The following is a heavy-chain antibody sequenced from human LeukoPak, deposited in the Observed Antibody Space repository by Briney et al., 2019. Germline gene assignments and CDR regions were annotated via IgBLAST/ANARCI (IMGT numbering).Heavy chain of an antibody. V-gene: IGHV1-46*01. D-gene: IGHD3-10*01. CDR2: INPSGASA. CDR3: ARGHGSGSTNWFDP. Sequence: GASVKVSCKASGYTFTSYSIHWVRQAPGQGLEWTGIINPSGASAMYAQKFQGRVTMTRDMSTATVYLDLSSLRFDDTAVYYCARGHGSGSTNWFDPWGQGTLVTVSS. J-gene: IGHJ5*02. CDR1: GYTFTSYS.